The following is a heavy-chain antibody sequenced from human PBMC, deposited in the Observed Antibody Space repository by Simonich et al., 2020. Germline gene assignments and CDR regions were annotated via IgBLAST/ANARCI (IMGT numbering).Heavy chain of an antibody. CDR1: GYTFTGYY. CDR2: TNPNSGGT. Sequence: VQLVQSGAEVKKPGASVKVSCKASGYTFTGYYMHWVRQAPGQGLEGLGWTNPNSGGTNYAQKVQGRVTVTRKTSISTAYMELSRVRSDDTAVYYCARDTVVPAAIRNAFDIWGQGTMVTVSS. V-gene: IGHV1-2*02. J-gene: IGHJ3*02. D-gene: IGHD2-2*01. CDR3: ARDTVVPAAIRNAFDI.